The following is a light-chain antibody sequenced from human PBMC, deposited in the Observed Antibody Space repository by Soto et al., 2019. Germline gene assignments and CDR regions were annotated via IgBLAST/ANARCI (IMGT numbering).Light chain of an antibody. CDR3: QQRHMWPIT. V-gene: IGKV3-11*01. CDR2: DAY. Sequence: EVVLTQSAVTLSLSPGVRATLSCRASQSFRGLLAWYQQKPGQAPRLLIYDAYNRATGIPPRFSGIGSGTDFTLTISSLEPEDSAVYYCQQRHMWPITFGQGTRLEI. J-gene: IGKJ5*01. CDR1: QSFRGL.